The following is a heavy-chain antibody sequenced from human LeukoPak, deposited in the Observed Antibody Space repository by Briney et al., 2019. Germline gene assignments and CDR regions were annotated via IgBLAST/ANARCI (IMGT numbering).Heavy chain of an antibody. V-gene: IGHV1-18*01. D-gene: IGHD3-10*01. Sequence: ASVKVSCKASGYTFSSYGITWVRQAPGQGLEWMGWISGYNDNTNYAQKLQGRVTMTTDTSTSTAYMELRSLRSDDTAAYYCARGGSGSVSAFDIWGQGTMVTVSS. CDR3: ARGGSGSVSAFDI. CDR1: GYTFSSYG. CDR2: ISGYNDNT. J-gene: IGHJ3*02.